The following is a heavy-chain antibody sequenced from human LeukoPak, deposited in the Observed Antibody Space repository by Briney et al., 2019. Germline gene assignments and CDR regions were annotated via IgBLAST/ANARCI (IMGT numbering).Heavy chain of an antibody. CDR2: INPNSGGT. J-gene: IGHJ4*02. Sequence: ASVKVSCKASGYSCTGYYMHWVRQAPGQGLEWMGWINPNSGGTDYAQKFQGRVTMTRDTSVSTAYMELSRLRSDDTAVYYCARADDTYNADYWGQGTLVTVSS. CDR1: GYSCTGYY. CDR3: ARADDTYNADY. V-gene: IGHV1-2*02. D-gene: IGHD3-22*01.